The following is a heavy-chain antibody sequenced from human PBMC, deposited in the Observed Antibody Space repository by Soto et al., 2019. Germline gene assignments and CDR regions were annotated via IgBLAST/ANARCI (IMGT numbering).Heavy chain of an antibody. CDR3: AKAGLADSYVSLDIYTFDY. CDR1: GFTFGDYS. D-gene: IGHD3-16*01. CDR2: IGGKTYGGAT. Sequence: GVLRLSCSSSGFTFGDYSLSWVRQAPGKGLEWVGFIGGKTYGGATQYAASVKGRFTISRDDSNNMAYLQMNSLETEDTAVYHCAKAGLADSYVSLDIYTFDYWGQGTVVTVSS. J-gene: IGHJ4*02. V-gene: IGHV3-49*04.